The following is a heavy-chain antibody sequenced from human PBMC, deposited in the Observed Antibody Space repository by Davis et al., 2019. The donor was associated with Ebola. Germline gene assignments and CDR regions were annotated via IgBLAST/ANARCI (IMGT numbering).Heavy chain of an antibody. CDR2: ISTYNGNT. D-gene: IGHD2-15*01. V-gene: IGHV1-18*01. CDR1: AYTFTSFG. Sequence: ASVKVSCKAFAYTFTSFGISWVRQAPGQGPEWMGWISTYNGNTRYTRNMQDRVTMSTDTSTSIAYMELRSLRSDDTAVYYCVRDWGYCNTGNCPYAMDVWGQGTPVTVSS. J-gene: IGHJ6*02. CDR3: VRDWGYCNTGNCPYAMDV.